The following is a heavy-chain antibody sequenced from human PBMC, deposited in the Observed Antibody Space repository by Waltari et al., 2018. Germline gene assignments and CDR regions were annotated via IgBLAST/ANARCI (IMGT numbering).Heavy chain of an antibody. J-gene: IGHJ4*02. CDR2: IRSKDYGATT. D-gene: IGHD3-16*01. CDR1: GFTMGDYA. Sequence: EVQLVESGGGLVHPGRSVRLPCTHSGFTMGDYAMSWVRQAPGKGLEWVGFIRSKDYGATTEYAASVKGRFTISRDDSKSIVYLQMNSLKTEDTAVYYCTRDWGFTWGQGTLVTVSS. V-gene: IGHV3-49*04. CDR3: TRDWGFT.